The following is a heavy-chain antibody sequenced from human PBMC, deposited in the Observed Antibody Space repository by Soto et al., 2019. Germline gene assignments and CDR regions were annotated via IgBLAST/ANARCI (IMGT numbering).Heavy chain of an antibody. V-gene: IGHV3-64D*06. CDR1: GFTFSSYA. CDR3: VKSGSYYDFWSGYRGPHNWFDP. D-gene: IGHD3-3*01. Sequence: PGGSLRLSCSASGFTFSSYAMHWVRQAPGKGLEYVSAVSSNGGSTYYADSVKGRFTISRDNSKNTLYLQMSSLRAEDTAVYYCVKSGSYYDFWSGYRGPHNWFDPWGQGTLVTVSS. CDR2: VSSNGGST. J-gene: IGHJ5*02.